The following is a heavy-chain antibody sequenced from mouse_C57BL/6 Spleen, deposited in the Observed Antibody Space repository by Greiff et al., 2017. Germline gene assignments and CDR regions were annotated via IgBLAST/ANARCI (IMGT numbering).Heavy chain of an antibody. CDR1: GYTFTDYY. V-gene: IGHV1-26*01. CDR3: APDDGYRYYYAMDY. J-gene: IGHJ4*01. Sequence: EVQLQQSGPELVKPGASVKISCKASGYTFTDYYMNWVKQSHGKSLEWIGDINPNNGGTSYNQKFKGKATLTVDKSSSTAYMELRSLTSEDSAVYYCAPDDGYRYYYAMDYWGQGTSVTVSS. CDR2: INPNNGGT. D-gene: IGHD2-3*01.